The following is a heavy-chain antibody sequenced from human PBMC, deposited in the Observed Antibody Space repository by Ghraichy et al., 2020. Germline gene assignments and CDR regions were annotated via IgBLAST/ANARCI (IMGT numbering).Heavy chain of an antibody. CDR1: GVSLSVTSYY. J-gene: IGHJ4*02. CDR2: VYSTATT. D-gene: IGHD2-21*01. V-gene: IGHV4-39*01. Sequence: SETLSLTCTVSGVSLSVTSYYWAWIRQPPGKGLEWIGSVYSTATTYYSPSLESRVTMSVDTSKNQFSLKLTSVTAADTAVYFCAAIKPRRDYWGQGTLVTVSS. CDR3: AAIKPRRDY.